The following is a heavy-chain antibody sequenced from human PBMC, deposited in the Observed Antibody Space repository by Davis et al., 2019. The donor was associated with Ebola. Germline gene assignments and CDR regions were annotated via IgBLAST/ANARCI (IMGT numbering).Heavy chain of an antibody. CDR2: IIPIFGTA. J-gene: IGHJ4*02. V-gene: IGHV1-69*13. D-gene: IGHD6-19*01. Sequence: AASVKVSCKASGGTFSSYAISWVRQAPGQGLEWMGGIIPIFGTANYAQKFQGRVTITADESTSTAYMELSSLRSEDTAVYYCARVTLSGWYLDHWGQGTLVTVSS. CDR3: ARVTLSGWYLDH. CDR1: GGTFSSYA.